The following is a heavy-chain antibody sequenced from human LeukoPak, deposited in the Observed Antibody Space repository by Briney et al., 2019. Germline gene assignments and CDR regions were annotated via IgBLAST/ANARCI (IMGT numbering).Heavy chain of an antibody. D-gene: IGHD3-10*01. CDR1: GYTFTSYY. J-gene: IGHJ4*02. Sequence: ASVKVSCKASGYTFTSYYMHWVRQAPGQGLEWMGIINPSGGSTSYAQKFQGRVTMTRDTSTSTVYMELSSLRSEDTAVYYCARENLRPMVRGDLEYWGQGTLVTVSS. CDR3: ARENLRPMVRGDLEY. V-gene: IGHV1-46*01. CDR2: INPSGGST.